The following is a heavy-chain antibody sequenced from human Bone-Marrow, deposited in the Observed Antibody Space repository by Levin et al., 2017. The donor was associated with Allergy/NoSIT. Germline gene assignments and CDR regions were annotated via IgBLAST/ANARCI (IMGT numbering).Heavy chain of an antibody. J-gene: IGHJ3*02. CDR3: ARGNRLLWFGELLPDAFDI. D-gene: IGHD3-10*01. CDR1: GFTFSSYD. CDR2: IGTAGDT. V-gene: IGHV3-13*04. Sequence: GESLKISCAASGFTFSSYDMHWVRQATGKGLEWVSAIGTAGDTYYPGSVKGRFTISRENAKNSLYLQMNSLRAGDTAVYYCARGNRLLWFGELLPDAFDIWGQGTMVTVSS.